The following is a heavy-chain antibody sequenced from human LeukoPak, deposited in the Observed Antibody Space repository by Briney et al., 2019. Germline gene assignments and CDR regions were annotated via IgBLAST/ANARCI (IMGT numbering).Heavy chain of an antibody. J-gene: IGHJ4*02. CDR2: VQKDGSNK. CDR1: GCTFSSYG. Sequence: GRSRRLSWAASGCTFSSYGMHWVRQASGKGLVWVAVVQKDGSNKYYADSVKARFTISRDNSRNTLYLQMNSLGAEDTAVYYCAKGNSIAARSYFDYWGQGTLVTVSS. CDR3: AKGNSIAARSYFDY. D-gene: IGHD6-6*01. V-gene: IGHV3-30*18.